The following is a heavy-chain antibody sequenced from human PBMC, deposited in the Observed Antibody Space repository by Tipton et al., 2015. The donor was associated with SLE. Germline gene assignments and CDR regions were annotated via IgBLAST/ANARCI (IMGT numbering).Heavy chain of an antibody. D-gene: IGHD5-12*01. Sequence: TLSLTCAVYGGSFSGNYWSWFRQPPGKGLEWIGEIHHHGGTNYNPSLKSRVTMSLDTSKNQFFLKLSFVTAADTAVYYCAREDIVATTSAYNWFDPWGQGTLVTVSS. J-gene: IGHJ5*02. CDR1: GGSFSGNY. V-gene: IGHV4-34*01. CDR2: IHHHGGT. CDR3: AREDIVATTSAYNWFDP.